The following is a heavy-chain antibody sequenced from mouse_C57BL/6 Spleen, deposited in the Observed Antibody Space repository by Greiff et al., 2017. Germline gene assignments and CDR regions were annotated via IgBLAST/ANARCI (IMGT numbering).Heavy chain of an antibody. J-gene: IGHJ3*01. CDR3: ARKGGSSYWFAY. CDR2: IYPSDSET. V-gene: IGHV1-61*01. CDR1: GYTFTSYW. Sequence: QVQLQQPGAELVRPGSSVKLSCKASGYTFTSYWMDWVKQRPGQGLEWIGNIYPSDSETHYNQKFKDKATLTVDKSSSTAYMQLSSLTSEDSAVYYCARKGGSSYWFAYWGQGTLVTGSA. D-gene: IGHD1-1*01.